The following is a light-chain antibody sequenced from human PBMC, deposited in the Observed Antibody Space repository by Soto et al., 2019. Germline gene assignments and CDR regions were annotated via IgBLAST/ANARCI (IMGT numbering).Light chain of an antibody. J-gene: IGKJ4*01. Sequence: EIVLTQSPVTLSLSPGERSTLSGRASQSVCSSLAWYQQKPGQAPRLLIYDASNGATGIPARFSGRGSGTDFTITISSLEPDDFAVYSCQQRSNWLTFGGGTKVEIK. CDR2: DAS. CDR3: QQRSNWLT. CDR1: QSVCSS. V-gene: IGKV3-11*01.